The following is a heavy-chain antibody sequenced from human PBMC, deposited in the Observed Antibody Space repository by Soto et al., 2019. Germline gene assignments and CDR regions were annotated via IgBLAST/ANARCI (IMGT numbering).Heavy chain of an antibody. CDR1: GGSIGSSSYY. Sequence: QLQLQESGPGLLRPSETLSLTCTVSGGSIGSSSYYWGWIRQSPGKGLEWIGNIYYSGNTFYNPSLKRRVTISVDTSKNQFYLHLSSVTAADTAIFYCASIAAPGTTHFDFWGQGTLVTVSS. V-gene: IGHV4-39*01. CDR3: ASIAAPGTTHFDF. D-gene: IGHD6-13*01. CDR2: IYYSGNT. J-gene: IGHJ4*02.